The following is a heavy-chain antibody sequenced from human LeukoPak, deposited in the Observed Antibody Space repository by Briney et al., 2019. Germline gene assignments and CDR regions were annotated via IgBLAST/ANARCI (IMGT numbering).Heavy chain of an antibody. CDR3: AGSWFYRDYFEY. D-gene: IGHD3-10*01. J-gene: IGHJ4*02. V-gene: IGHV3-30*03. CDR1: GFPFSSYG. Sequence: GGSLRLSCAASGFPFSSYGMLWVRQAPGKGLEGVAVLSYDGSNENYADSVKGRFTISRNNSKNTLYLQMNSLRVEDTAVYYCAGSWFYRDYFEYWGQGTLVTVSS. CDR2: LSYDGSNE.